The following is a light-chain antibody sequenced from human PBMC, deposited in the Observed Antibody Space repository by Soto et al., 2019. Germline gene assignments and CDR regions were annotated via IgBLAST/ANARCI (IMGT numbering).Light chain of an antibody. V-gene: IGKV1-5*01. CDR1: QSITNR. CDR2: DAS. J-gene: IGKJ1*01. CDR3: QQYKTHSKT. Sequence: DIQMTQSPSTLSASVVDRVTITCLASQSITNRLAWYQQKPGKAPKVLIYDASILESGVPSRFTGRGSGTEFTLTISSLQPDDFATYYCQQYKTHSKTFGQGTKVDIK.